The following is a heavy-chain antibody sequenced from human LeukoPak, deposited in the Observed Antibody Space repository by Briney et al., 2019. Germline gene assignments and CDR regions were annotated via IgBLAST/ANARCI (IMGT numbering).Heavy chain of an antibody. D-gene: IGHD1-26*01. J-gene: IGHJ4*02. V-gene: IGHV3-7*01. CDR1: GFTFSSYW. Sequence: PGGSLRLSCAASGFTFSSYWMSWVRQAPGKGLEWVANIKQDGREKYYVDSVKGRFTISRDNAKNSLYLQMNSLRAEDTAVYYCARVPQVGATTGDYWGQGTLVTVSS. CDR2: IKQDGREK. CDR3: ARVPQVGATTGDY.